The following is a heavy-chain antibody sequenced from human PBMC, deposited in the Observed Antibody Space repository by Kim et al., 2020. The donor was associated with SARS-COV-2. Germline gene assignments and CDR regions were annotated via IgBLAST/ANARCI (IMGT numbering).Heavy chain of an antibody. V-gene: IGHV4-31*02. CDR3: ARAPGNYYFYMDV. J-gene: IGHJ6*03. Sequence: SYNPSLKSRVTISTDASKHQFSLRVSPVTAADTAVYYCARAPGNYYFYMDVWGEGTAVTVSS.